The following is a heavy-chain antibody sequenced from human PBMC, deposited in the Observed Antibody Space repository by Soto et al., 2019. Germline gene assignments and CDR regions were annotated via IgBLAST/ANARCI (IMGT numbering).Heavy chain of an antibody. J-gene: IGHJ4*02. CDR2: INPSGGST. CDR1: GYSFTTCY. D-gene: IGHD3-16*01. CDR3: ARDGGSSSVPSDY. V-gene: IGHV1-46*01. Sequence: ASVKVSCKASGYSFTTCYIHWVRQAPGQGLEWMGIINPSGGSTTYAQKFQGRVTLTRDTSTSTVYMELSSLRSDDTAVYFCARDGGSSSVPSDYWGQGTLVTLSS.